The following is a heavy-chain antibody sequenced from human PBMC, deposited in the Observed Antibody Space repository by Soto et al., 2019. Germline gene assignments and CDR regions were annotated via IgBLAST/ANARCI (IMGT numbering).Heavy chain of an antibody. Sequence: PGKGLEWVGFIWYDGSNTFYAESVKGRFTISRDNSKNTVYLQINALRAEDTAVYYCARDFRMVIVAPGYWGQGTLVTVSS. CDR3: ARDFRMVIVAPGY. D-gene: IGHD5-12*01. V-gene: IGHV3-33*01. CDR2: IWYDGSNT. J-gene: IGHJ4*02.